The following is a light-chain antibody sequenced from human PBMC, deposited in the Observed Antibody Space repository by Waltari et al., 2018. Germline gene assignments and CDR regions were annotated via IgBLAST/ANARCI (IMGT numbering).Light chain of an antibody. CDR2: EVI. Sequence: QSALTQPASVSGSPGQSITISCTGTSSDVGFYNLVSWYQQHPDKAPKLMFYEVIERPSGVSTRFSGSKSGNTASLTISGLQAEDEADYYCCSYAGRNIWVFGGGTKVTVL. V-gene: IGLV2-23*02. CDR1: SSDVGFYNL. J-gene: IGLJ3*02. CDR3: CSYAGRNIWV.